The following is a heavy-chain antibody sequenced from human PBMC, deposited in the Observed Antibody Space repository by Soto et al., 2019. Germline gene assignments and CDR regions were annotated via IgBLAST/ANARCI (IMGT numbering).Heavy chain of an antibody. CDR1: GFTFSAFW. Sequence: EVQLVESGGGLVQPGESLRLSCAASGFTFSAFWMTWLRQAPGKGLEWVANIKRDGTVTHYGDSVEGRCTLSRHNAQNAMLLQLNSLRPEDTAMYYCARDLSPPGKFFYYAFDVWGQGTFVTVSS. CDR3: ARDLSPPGKFFYYAFDV. D-gene: IGHD2-21*01. V-gene: IGHV3-7*04. CDR2: IKRDGTVT. J-gene: IGHJ3*01.